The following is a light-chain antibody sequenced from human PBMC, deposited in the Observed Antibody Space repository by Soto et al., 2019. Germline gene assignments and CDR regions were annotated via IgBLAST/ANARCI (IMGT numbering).Light chain of an antibody. J-gene: IGKJ4*01. V-gene: IGKV4-1*01. CDR2: WAS. CDR1: QSVLYNSDNKNY. Sequence: DIVMTQSPDSLAVSLGERATINCKSSQSVLYNSDNKNYLAWYQQKPGQPPKLLIYWASTRDSGVPDRCSGSWSGADFTLTISSLQAEDVAVYYCQQYYTTLSFGGGTKVEIK. CDR3: QQYYTTLS.